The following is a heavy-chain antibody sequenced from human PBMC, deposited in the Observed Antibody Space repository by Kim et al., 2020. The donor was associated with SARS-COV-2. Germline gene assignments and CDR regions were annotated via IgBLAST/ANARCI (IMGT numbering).Heavy chain of an antibody. CDR1: GGSIRSGGKF. J-gene: IGHJ4*02. Sequence: SETLSLTCSVSGGSIRSGGKFWTWIRQHPAKGLEWIGYISYSGNSQYSPSLRSRVSISLQTSENQFSLELTSVTAADTAVYYCARGQPLDYWGQGILVTV. V-gene: IGHV4-31*03. CDR3: ARGQPLDY. CDR2: ISYSGNS. D-gene: IGHD2-2*01.